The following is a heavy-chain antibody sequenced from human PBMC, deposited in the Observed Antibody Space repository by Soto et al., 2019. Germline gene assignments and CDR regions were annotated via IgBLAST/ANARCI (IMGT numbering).Heavy chain of an antibody. CDR2: IRSKAYGGTT. CDR3: AKGVDSGSIFDY. D-gene: IGHD1-26*01. Sequence: PGGSLRLSCTASGFTFGDYAMSWVRQAPGKGLEWVGFIRSKAYGGTTEYAASVKGRFTISRDDSKSIAYLQMNSLKTEDTAVYYCAKGVDSGSIFDYWGRGTLVTVSS. V-gene: IGHV3-49*04. J-gene: IGHJ4*02. CDR1: GFTFGDYA.